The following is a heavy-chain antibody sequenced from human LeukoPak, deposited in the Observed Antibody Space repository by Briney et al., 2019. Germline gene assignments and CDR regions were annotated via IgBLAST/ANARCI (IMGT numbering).Heavy chain of an antibody. J-gene: IGHJ4*02. D-gene: IGHD3-3*01. CDR1: GGSFSGYY. CDR2: INHSGST. V-gene: IGHV4-34*01. CDR3: ARRVGGGYYGY. Sequence: SETLSLTCAIYGGSFSGYYWSWIRQPPGKGLEWIGEINHSGSTNYNPSLKSRVTISVDTSKNQLSLKLSSVTAADTAVYYCARRVGGGYYGYWGQGTLVTVSS.